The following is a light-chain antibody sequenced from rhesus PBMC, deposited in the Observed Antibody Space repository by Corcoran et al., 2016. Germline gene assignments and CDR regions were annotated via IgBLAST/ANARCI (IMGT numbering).Light chain of an antibody. V-gene: IGKV1-74*01. J-gene: IGKJ4*01. Sequence: DIQMTQSPSSLSASVGDRVTITCRASENVNNYLNWYQQKPGKAPKLLIYMASTLLSGVPSRFIGSGSGAYYTFTINSLQSEDVATYYCQYSHATPLTFGGGTKVEIK. CDR3: QYSHATPLT. CDR2: MAS. CDR1: ENVNNY.